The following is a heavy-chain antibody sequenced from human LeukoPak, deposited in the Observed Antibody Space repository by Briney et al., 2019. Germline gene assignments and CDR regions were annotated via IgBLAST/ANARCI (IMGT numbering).Heavy chain of an antibody. D-gene: IGHD3-10*01. V-gene: IGHV4-34*01. J-gene: IGHJ4*02. Sequence: PSETLSLTCAVYGGSFSGYYWSWIRQPPGKGLEWIGEINHSGSTNYNPSLKSRVTISVDTSKNQFSLKLSSVTAADTAVYYCARLLYYYGSGGDYWGQGTLVTVSS. CDR3: ARLLYYYGSGGDY. CDR1: GGSFSGYY. CDR2: INHSGST.